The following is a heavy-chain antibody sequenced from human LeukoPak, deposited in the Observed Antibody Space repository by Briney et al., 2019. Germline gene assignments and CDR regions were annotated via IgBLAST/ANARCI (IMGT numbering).Heavy chain of an antibody. J-gene: IGHJ4*02. V-gene: IGHV3-21*01. CDR2: ISSSSSYK. Sequence: GGSLRLSCAASGFTFSTYSMNWVRQAPGKGLEWVSSISSSSSYKYYADSVKGRFTISRDNAKKSLYPQMNSLRAEDTAVYYCARDRSSYYFDYWGQGTLVTVSS. CDR1: GFTFSTYS. CDR3: ARDRSSYYFDY.